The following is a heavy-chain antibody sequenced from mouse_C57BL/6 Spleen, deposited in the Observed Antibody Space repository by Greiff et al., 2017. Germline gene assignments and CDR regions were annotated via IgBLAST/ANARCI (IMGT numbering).Heavy chain of an antibody. J-gene: IGHJ2*01. CDR3: ARGGELLRDYFDY. Sequence: VQLQQPGTELVKPGASVKLSCKASGYTFTSYWMHWVKQRPGQGLEWIGNINPSNGGTNYNEKFKSKATLTVDKSSSTAYMQLSSLTSEDSAIYYCARGGELLRDYFDYWGQGTTLTVSS. D-gene: IGHD1-1*01. V-gene: IGHV1-53*01. CDR2: INPSNGGT. CDR1: GYTFTSYW.